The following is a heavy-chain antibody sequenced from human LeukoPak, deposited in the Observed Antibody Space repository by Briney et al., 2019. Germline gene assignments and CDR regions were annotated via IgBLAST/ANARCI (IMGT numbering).Heavy chain of an antibody. CDR1: GGTFSSYA. J-gene: IGHJ4*02. CDR3: ARGRYDFWSGYSFDY. D-gene: IGHD3-3*01. V-gene: IGHV1-2*06. CDR2: INPNSGGT. Sequence: ASVKVSCKASGGTFSSYAISWVRQAPGQGLEWMGRINPNSGGTNYAQKFQGRVTMTRDTSISTAYMELSRLRSDDTAVYYCARGRYDFWSGYSFDYWGQGTLVTVSS.